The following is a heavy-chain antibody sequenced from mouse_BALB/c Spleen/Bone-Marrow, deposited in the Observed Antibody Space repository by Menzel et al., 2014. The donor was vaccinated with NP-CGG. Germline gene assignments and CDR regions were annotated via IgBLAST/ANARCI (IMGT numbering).Heavy chain of an antibody. V-gene: IGHV2-6-7*01. J-gene: IGHJ4*01. CDR1: GFSLTGYG. Sequence: VQLVESGPGLVAPSQSLSITCTISGFSLTGYGVNWVRQPPGKGLEWLGMIWGDGSTDYNSALKSRLSISKDNSKSQVFLKMNSLQTDDTARYYCARDSFLITRALDYWGQGTSVTVSS. CDR3: ARDSFLITRALDY. CDR2: IWGDGST. D-gene: IGHD2-4*01.